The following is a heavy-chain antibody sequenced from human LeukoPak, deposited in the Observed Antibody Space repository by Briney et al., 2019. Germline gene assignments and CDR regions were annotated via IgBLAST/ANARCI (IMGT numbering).Heavy chain of an antibody. V-gene: IGHV3-23*01. CDR1: GFTFSNYD. D-gene: IGHD3-10*01. CDR2: ISGSGGST. CDR3: ARAYGYGAGSYFKY. J-gene: IGHJ4*02. Sequence: GGSLRLSCAASGFTFSNYDMSWVRQAPGKGLEWVSAISGSGGSTYYSDSAKGRFTISRDNAKNSFYLQMNSLRAGDTAVYFCARAYGYGAGSYFKYWGQGILVTVSS.